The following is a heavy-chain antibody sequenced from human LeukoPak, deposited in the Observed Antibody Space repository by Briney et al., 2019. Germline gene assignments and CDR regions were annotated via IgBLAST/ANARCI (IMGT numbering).Heavy chain of an antibody. CDR3: TRPEYSSGWYLGY. Sequence: GGSLRLSCAASGFTFSGSAMHWVRQASGKGREWVGRMRSKANSYATAYAASVKGRFSISRDDSKNTAYLQMNSLKTEDTAVYYCTRPEYSSGWYLGYWGQGTLVTVSS. CDR1: GFTFSGSA. CDR2: MRSKANSYAT. V-gene: IGHV3-73*01. D-gene: IGHD6-19*01. J-gene: IGHJ4*02.